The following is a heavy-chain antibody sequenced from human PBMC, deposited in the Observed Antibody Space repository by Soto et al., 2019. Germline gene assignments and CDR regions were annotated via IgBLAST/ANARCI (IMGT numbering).Heavy chain of an antibody. CDR2: INAGNGNT. D-gene: IGHD3-9*01. Sequence: QVQLVQSGAEVKKPGASVKVSCKASGYTFTSYAMHWVRQAPGQRLEWMGWINAGNGNTKYSQKFQGRVTITRDTSASTAYMELSSLRSEDTAVYYCARSNYDILTGYSYAFDIWGQGTMVTVSS. CDR3: ARSNYDILTGYSYAFDI. CDR1: GYTFTSYA. J-gene: IGHJ3*02. V-gene: IGHV1-3*01.